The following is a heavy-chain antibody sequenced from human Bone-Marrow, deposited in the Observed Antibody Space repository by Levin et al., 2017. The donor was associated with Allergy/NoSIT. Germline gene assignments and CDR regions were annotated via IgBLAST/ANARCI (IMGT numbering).Heavy chain of an antibody. Sequence: GGSLRLSCAASGFTFSNAWMNWVRQAPGKGLEWVGRIKSKTDGGTTDYAAPVKGRFTISRDDSKNTLYLQMNSLKTEDTAVYYCTTERRGVYDFWSGYYSQYYFDYWGQGTLVTVSS. D-gene: IGHD3-3*01. V-gene: IGHV3-15*07. CDR2: IKSKTDGGTT. J-gene: IGHJ4*02. CDR3: TTERRGVYDFWSGYYSQYYFDY. CDR1: GFTFSNAW.